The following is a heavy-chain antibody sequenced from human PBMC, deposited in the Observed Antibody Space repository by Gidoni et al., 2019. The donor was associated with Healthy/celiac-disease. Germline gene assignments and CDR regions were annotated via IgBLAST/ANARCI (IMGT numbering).Heavy chain of an antibody. CDR2: IWYDGSNK. J-gene: IGHJ5*02. Sequence: QVQLVESGGGVVQPGRSLRLSCAASGFTFSRYGRHWVRQAPGKGLEGVAVIWYDGSNKYYADSVKGRFTISRDNSKNTLYLQMNSLRAEDTAVYYCARDLARKDRGSIWFDPWGQGTLVTVSS. D-gene: IGHD1-26*01. CDR1: GFTFSRYG. V-gene: IGHV3-33*01. CDR3: ARDLARKDRGSIWFDP.